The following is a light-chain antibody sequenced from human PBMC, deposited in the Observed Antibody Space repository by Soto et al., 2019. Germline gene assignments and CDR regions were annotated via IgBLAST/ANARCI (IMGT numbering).Light chain of an antibody. CDR2: EVS. CDR3: NSYTSSSTLYV. CDR1: SSDVGGYNY. J-gene: IGLJ1*01. Sequence: QLVLTQPASVSGSPGQSITISCTGTSSDVGGYNYVSWYQQHPGKAPKLMIYEVSNRPSGVSNRFSGSKSGNTASLTISGLQAGDEADYYCNSYTSSSTLYVFGTGTKVTVL. V-gene: IGLV2-14*01.